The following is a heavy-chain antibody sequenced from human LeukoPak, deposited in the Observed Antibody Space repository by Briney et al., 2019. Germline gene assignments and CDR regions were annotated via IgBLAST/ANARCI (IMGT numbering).Heavy chain of an antibody. D-gene: IGHD6-13*01. CDR3: ATSGWYQTGVY. CDR2: IYYSGST. CDR1: GGSISSYY. Sequence: PSETLSLTCTVSGGSISSYYWSWLRQPPGKGLEWIGYIYYSGSTNYNPSLKSQVTISVDTSKNQFSLKLSSVTAADAAGYYCATSGWYQTGVYWGQGTLVTVSS. J-gene: IGHJ4*02. V-gene: IGHV4-59*12.